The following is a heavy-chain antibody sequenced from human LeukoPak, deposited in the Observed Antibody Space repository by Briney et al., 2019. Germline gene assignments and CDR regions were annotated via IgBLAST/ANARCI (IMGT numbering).Heavy chain of an antibody. CDR2: ISGSDGST. Sequence: GGSLRLSCAASGFTFSSYAMSWVRQAPGKGLEWVSGISGSDGSTYYVDSVKGRFTISRDNSKNTLYLQMNSLRAEDTAVYYCANSREGYNNPFDYWGQGTLVTVSS. V-gene: IGHV3-23*01. CDR1: GFTFSSYA. D-gene: IGHD5-24*01. J-gene: IGHJ4*02. CDR3: ANSREGYNNPFDY.